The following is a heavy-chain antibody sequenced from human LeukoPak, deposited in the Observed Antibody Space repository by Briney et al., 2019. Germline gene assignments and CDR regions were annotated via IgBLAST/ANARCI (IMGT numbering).Heavy chain of an antibody. CDR1: GFTFSSYA. Sequence: GGSLRLSCAASGFTFSSYAMSWVRQAPGKGLEWASAISGSGGSTYYADSVKGRFTISRDNSKNTLYLQMNSLRAEDTAVYYCAKDTYYYDSSGSSFDYWGQGTLVTVSS. J-gene: IGHJ4*02. CDR3: AKDTYYYDSSGSSFDY. CDR2: ISGSGGST. V-gene: IGHV3-23*01. D-gene: IGHD3-22*01.